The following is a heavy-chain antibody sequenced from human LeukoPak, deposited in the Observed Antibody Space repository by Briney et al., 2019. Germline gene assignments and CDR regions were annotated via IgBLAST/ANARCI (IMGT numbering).Heavy chain of an antibody. CDR1: GFTVINYS. CDR2: ITSSSTYI. CDR3: ARGYYHYYYMDV. Sequence: TGGSLRLSCAASGFTVINYSMNWVRQAPGKGLGWVSSITSSSTYIYYADSVRGRFTIPRDNAKNSLYLQMNSLRAEDTAVYYCARGYYHYYYMDVWGKGTTVTVSS. V-gene: IGHV3-21*01. J-gene: IGHJ6*03.